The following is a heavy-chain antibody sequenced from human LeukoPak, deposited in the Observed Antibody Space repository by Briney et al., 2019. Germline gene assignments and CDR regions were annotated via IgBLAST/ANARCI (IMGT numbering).Heavy chain of an antibody. CDR3: ARHSWDIVLMVHVNWFDP. CDR2: IYYSGST. Sequence: SETLSLTCTVSGGSISSSSYYWGWIRQPPGKGLEWIGSIYYSGSTYYNPSLKSRVTISVDTSKNQFSLKLSSVTAADTAVYYCARHSWDIVLMVHVNWFDPWGQGTLVTASS. CDR1: GGSISSSSYY. V-gene: IGHV4-39*01. D-gene: IGHD2-8*01. J-gene: IGHJ5*02.